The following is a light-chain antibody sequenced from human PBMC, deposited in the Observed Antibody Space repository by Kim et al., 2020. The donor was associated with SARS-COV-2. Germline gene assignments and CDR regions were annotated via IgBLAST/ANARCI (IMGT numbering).Light chain of an antibody. CDR2: GAS. V-gene: IGKV1-9*01. CDR1: QGISSY. CDR3: QQLNNYTLVT. J-gene: IGKJ5*01. Sequence: DIQLTQSPSFLSVSVGDRVTITCRASQGISSYLAWYQQKPGKAPKLLIYGASTLESGVPSRFSGSGTGTKFTLTITNLQPEDFATYYCQQLNNYTLVTFGQGTRLEIK.